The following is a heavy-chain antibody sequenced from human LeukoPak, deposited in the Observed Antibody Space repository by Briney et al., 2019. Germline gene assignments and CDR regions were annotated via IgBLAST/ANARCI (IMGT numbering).Heavy chain of an antibody. Sequence: GGSLRLSCAASGFTFSSYGMNWVRQAPGKGLKWVSSMSTSSGYIYYADSVKGRFTISRDNAKNSLYLQMNSLRAEDAAVYYCARDSGSYYVWNVNYFDYWGQGTLVTVSS. J-gene: IGHJ4*02. D-gene: IGHD1-26*01. CDR1: GFTFSSYG. CDR2: MSTSSGYI. CDR3: ARDSGSYYVWNVNYFDY. V-gene: IGHV3-21*01.